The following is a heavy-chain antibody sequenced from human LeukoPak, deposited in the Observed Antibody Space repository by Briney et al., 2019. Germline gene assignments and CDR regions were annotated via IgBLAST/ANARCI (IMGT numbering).Heavy chain of an antibody. J-gene: IGHJ4*02. V-gene: IGHV5-51*01. Sequence: GESLKISCQGSGFTFISYWIGWVRQMPGKGLEWMGIIYPGDSNTRYSPSFQGQVTISADKSISTAYLPGNRLKASDTAMYYCARPDGGYILDYWGQGTLVTVSS. D-gene: IGHD4-17*01. CDR2: IYPGDSNT. CDR1: GFTFISYW. CDR3: ARPDGGYILDY.